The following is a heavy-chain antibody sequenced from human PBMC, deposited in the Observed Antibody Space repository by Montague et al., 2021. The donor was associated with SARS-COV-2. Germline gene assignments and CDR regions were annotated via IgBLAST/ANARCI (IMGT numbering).Heavy chain of an antibody. D-gene: IGHD2-15*01. CDR3: ARFETSKFYSSGMDV. J-gene: IGHJ6*02. Sequence: SLRLSCAASGFTFSSYSMNWVRQAPGKGLEWVSSISSSSYIYYADSVKGRFTISRDNAQNLLYLQMNSLRAEDTAVYNCARFETSKFYSSGMDVWGQGTTVTVSS. CDR2: ISSSSYI. CDR1: GFTFSSYS. V-gene: IGHV3-21*01.